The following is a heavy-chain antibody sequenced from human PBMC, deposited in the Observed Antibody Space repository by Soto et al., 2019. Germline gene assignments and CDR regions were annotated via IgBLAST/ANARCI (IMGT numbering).Heavy chain of an antibody. D-gene: IGHD5-12*01. CDR1: GGSISSGGYS. CDR2: IYHSGST. V-gene: IGHV4-30-2*01. J-gene: IGHJ4*02. CDR3: AGGPGVARNY. Sequence: QLQLQESGSGLVKPSQTLSLTCAVSGGSISSGGYSWSWIRQPPGKGLEWIGYIYHSGSTYYNPSLKRRVTLSVDRSKTQSSLKLSSVTAADTAVYYCAGGPGVARNYWGQGTLVTFSS.